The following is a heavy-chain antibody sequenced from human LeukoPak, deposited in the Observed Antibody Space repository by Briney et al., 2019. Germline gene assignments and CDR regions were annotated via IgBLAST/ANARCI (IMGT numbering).Heavy chain of an antibody. CDR1: GFTFSSYE. J-gene: IGHJ6*04. D-gene: IGHD3-10*02. CDR3: AELGITMIGGV. CDR2: ISSSGSTI. Sequence: GGSLRLSCAASGFTFSSYEMNWVRQAPGKGLEWVSYISSSGSTIYYTDSVKGRFTISRDNAKNSLYLQMNSLRAKDTAVYYCAELGITMIGGVWGKGTTVTISS. V-gene: IGHV3-48*03.